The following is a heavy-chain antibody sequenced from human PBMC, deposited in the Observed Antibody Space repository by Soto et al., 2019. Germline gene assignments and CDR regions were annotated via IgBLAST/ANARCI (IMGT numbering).Heavy chain of an antibody. CDR2: IIPIFGTA. V-gene: IGHV1-69*12. Sequence: QVQLVQSGAEVKKPGSSVKVSCKASGGTFSNYAISWVRQAPGQGPEWMGGIIPIFGTANYAQKFQGRVTITADESTTTAYMELSSLRSEDTAVYYCAQTLGSAVSGPGRFELWGRGTLVTVSS. J-gene: IGHJ2*01. CDR1: GGTFSNYA. CDR3: AQTLGSAVSGPGRFEL. D-gene: IGHD6-19*01.